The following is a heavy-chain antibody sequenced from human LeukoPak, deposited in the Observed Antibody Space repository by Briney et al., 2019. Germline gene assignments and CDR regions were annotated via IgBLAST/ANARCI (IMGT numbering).Heavy chain of an antibody. CDR1: GFTVSSNY. D-gene: IGHD3/OR15-3a*01. CDR2: IYSGGST. J-gene: IGHJ4*02. Sequence: PGGSLRLSCAASGFTVSSNYMSWVRQAPGKGLGWVSVIYSGGSTYYADSVKGRFTISRDTSKNTLYLQMNSLRAEDTAVYYCARELSFGGLLGYWGQGTLVTVSS. CDR3: ARELSFGGLLGY. V-gene: IGHV3-66*02.